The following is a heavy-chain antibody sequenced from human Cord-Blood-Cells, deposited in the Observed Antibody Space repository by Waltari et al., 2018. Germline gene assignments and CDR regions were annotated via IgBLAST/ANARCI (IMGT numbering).Heavy chain of an antibody. CDR3: ASPSGSGSYYNAFDI. J-gene: IGHJ3*02. V-gene: IGHV4-59*01. CDR2: IYYCGST. D-gene: IGHD3-10*01. CDR1: GGSISSYY. Sequence: QVQLQESGPGLVKPSETLSLTCTVSGGSISSYYWSWIRQPPGKGLEWIGYIYYCGSTNYNPSLKSRVTISVDTSKNQFSLKLSSVTAADTAVYYCASPSGSGSYYNAFDIWGQGTMVTVSS.